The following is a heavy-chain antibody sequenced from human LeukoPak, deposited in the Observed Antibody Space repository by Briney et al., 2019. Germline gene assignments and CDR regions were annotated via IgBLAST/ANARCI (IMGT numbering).Heavy chain of an antibody. V-gene: IGHV3-43*01. D-gene: IGHD1-26*01. CDR2: ITWDDAYS. Sequence: GGSLRLSCAASGFIFDDYTMHWVRQAPGKGLEWVSLITWDDAYSSYADSVQGRFTISRDNSKDSLYLQMNSLRIEDTALYYCVKDIGFSGTLTFDSWGQGTLVTVSS. J-gene: IGHJ4*02. CDR1: GFIFDDYT. CDR3: VKDIGFSGTLTFDS.